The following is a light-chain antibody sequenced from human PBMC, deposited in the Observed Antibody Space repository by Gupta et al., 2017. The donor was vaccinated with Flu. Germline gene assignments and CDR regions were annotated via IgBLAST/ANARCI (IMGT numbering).Light chain of an antibody. V-gene: IGLV3-21*02. CDR3: QVWDSSSDHYV. J-gene: IGLJ1*01. CDR2: DDS. Sequence: SSVLPQPPSVSVAPGQTARITCGGNNIGSKSVHWYQQKPGQAPVLVVYDDSERPSGIPERFSGSNSGNTATLTISRVEAGDEADYYCQVWDSSSDHYVFGTGTKVTVL. CDR1: NIGSKS.